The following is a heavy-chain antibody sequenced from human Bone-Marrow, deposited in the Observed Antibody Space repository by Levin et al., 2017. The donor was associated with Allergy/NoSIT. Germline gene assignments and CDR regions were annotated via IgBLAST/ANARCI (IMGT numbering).Heavy chain of an antibody. CDR2: IKSKTDGGTT. Sequence: MTGGSLRLSCAASGFTFNNAWMSWVRQAPGKGLEWLGRIKSKTDGGTTDYAAPVKGRFTISRDDSKNTVYMQMNSLKIEDTAVYYCTTGGTVVVVAATPVFDIWGQGTMVTVSS. CDR1: GFTFNNAW. CDR3: TTGGTVVVVAATPVFDI. D-gene: IGHD2-15*01. V-gene: IGHV3-15*01. J-gene: IGHJ3*02.